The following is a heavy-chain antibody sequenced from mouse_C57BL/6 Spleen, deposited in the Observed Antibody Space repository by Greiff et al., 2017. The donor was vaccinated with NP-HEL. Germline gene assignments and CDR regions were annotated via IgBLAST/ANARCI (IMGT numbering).Heavy chain of an antibody. CDR3: ARTPLTGTQAWFAY. CDR2: INPYNGGT. V-gene: IGHV1-19*01. CDR1: GYTFTDYY. J-gene: IGHJ3*01. Sequence: EVQLQQSGPVLVKPGASVKMSCKASGYTFTDYYMNWVKQSHGKSLEWIGVINPYNGGTSYNQKFKGKATLTVYKSSSTAYMELNSLTSEDSAVYYCARTPLTGTQAWFAYWGQGTLVTVSA. D-gene: IGHD4-1*01.